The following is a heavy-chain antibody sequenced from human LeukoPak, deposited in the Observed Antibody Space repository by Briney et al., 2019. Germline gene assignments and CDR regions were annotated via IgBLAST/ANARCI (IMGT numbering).Heavy chain of an antibody. D-gene: IGHD6-19*01. CDR3: AKERSLEIAVAGTIFDY. CDR1: GFTVSSNY. V-gene: IGHV3-66*01. CDR2: IYSGGDT. J-gene: IGHJ4*02. Sequence: QPGGSLRLSCAASGFTVSSNYMGWVRQAPGKGLEWVSVIYSGGDTYYADSVKGRFTISRDNSKNTIYLQLSSLKAEDTAVYYCAKERSLEIAVAGTIFDYWGQGTLVTVSS.